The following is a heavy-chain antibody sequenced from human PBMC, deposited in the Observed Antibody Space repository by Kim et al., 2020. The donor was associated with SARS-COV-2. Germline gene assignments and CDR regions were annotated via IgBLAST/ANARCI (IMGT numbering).Heavy chain of an antibody. CDR2: IWYDGSNK. CDR3: AKSIVVVPAAFAGGMDV. J-gene: IGHJ6*02. D-gene: IGHD2-2*01. Sequence: GGSLRLSCAASGFTFSSYGMHWVRQAPGKGLEWVAVIWYDGSNKYYADSVKGRFTISRDNSKNTLYLQMNSLRAEDTAVYYCAKSIVVVPAAFAGGMDVWGQGTTVTVSS. V-gene: IGHV3-33*06. CDR1: GFTFSSYG.